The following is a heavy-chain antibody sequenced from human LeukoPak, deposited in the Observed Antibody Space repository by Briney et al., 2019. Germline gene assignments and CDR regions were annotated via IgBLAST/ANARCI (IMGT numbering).Heavy chain of an antibody. CDR3: ARLSFSTTATDAFDI. D-gene: IGHD1-14*01. J-gene: IGHJ3*02. CDR2: ISSSSSYI. CDR1: GFTFSSYS. V-gene: IGHV3-21*01. Sequence: PGGSLRLSCAASGFTFSSYSMNWVRQAPGKGLEWVSSISSSSSYIYYADSMKGRFTISRDNAKNSLYLQMNSLRAEDTAIYYCARLSFSTTATDAFDIWGQGTMVTVSS.